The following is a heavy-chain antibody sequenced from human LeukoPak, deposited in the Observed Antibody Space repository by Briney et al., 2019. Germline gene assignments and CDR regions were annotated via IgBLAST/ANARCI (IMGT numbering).Heavy chain of an antibody. D-gene: IGHD2-15*01. CDR1: GVTFSSYA. Sequence: GRSLRLSCAASGVTFSSYAMHWVRQAPGKGLEWVAVISYDGSNKYYADSVKGRFTISRDNSKNTLYLQMNSLRAEDTAVYYCARVEDTQNYYYYGMDVWGQGTTVTVSS. CDR3: ARVEDTQNYYYYGMDV. CDR2: ISYDGSNK. V-gene: IGHV3-30-3*01. J-gene: IGHJ6*02.